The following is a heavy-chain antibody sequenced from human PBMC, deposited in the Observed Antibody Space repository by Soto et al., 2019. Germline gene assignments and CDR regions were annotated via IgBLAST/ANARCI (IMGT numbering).Heavy chain of an antibody. D-gene: IGHD6-13*01. V-gene: IGHV3-15*07. CDR3: TWQSSWNHDVFDV. J-gene: IGHJ3*01. Sequence: EVHLVESGGGLVKPGGSLRLSCVVSGLKFSDDWVKWVRQVPGKGLEWIGRIKGKPNGEATDYAASVKGRLSITRDDSESPVYLQRNGLKTEDTGMYYCTWQSSWNHDVFDVWGQGTIVTVSS. CDR2: IKGKPNGEAT. CDR1: GLKFSDDW.